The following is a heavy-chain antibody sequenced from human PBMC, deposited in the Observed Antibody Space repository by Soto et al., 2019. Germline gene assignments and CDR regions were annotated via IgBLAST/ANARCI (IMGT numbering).Heavy chain of an antibody. Sequence: QPGGSLRLSCAASGFTFSSYGMHWVRQAPGKGLEWVAVISYDGSNKYYADSVKGRFTISRDNSKNTLYLQMNSLRAEDTAVYYCAKAGVAGPFDYWGQGTLVTVSS. CDR3: AKAGVAGPFDY. J-gene: IGHJ4*02. V-gene: IGHV3-30*18. CDR2: ISYDGSNK. D-gene: IGHD6-19*01. CDR1: GFTFSSYG.